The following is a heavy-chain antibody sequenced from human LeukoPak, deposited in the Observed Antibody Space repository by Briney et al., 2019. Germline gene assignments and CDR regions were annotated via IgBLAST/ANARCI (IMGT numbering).Heavy chain of an antibody. Sequence: PGRSLRLSCAASGFTFSSYGMHWVRQAPGKGLEWVAVIWYDGSNKYYADSVKGRFTISRDNSKNTLYLQMNSLRAEDTAVYYCAREWGDIVVVVAATYYYYGMDVWGKGTTVTVSA. J-gene: IGHJ6*04. CDR1: GFTFSSYG. CDR2: IWYDGSNK. D-gene: IGHD2-15*01. CDR3: AREWGDIVVVVAATYYYYGMDV. V-gene: IGHV3-33*01.